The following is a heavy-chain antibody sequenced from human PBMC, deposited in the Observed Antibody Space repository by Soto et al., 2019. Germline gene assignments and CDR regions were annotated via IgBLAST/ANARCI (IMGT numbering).Heavy chain of an antibody. D-gene: IGHD1-1*01. CDR1: GFDFNFYW. Sequence: GGSLRLSCAASGFDFNFYWMTWVRQAPGKGLEWVANVNPDGSEAFYADSLKGRASISRDNANNSLSLRMNSLRVDDTAIYYCARDRERGTVRRRIARGAMDVWGQGAMVTVSS. V-gene: IGHV3-7*03. CDR3: ARDRERGTVRRRIARGAMDV. CDR2: VNPDGSEA. J-gene: IGHJ6*02.